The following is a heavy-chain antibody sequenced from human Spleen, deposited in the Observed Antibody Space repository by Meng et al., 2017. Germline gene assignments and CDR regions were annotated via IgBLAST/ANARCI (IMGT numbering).Heavy chain of an antibody. CDR1: GFTFRSYS. J-gene: IGHJ4*02. V-gene: IGHV3-21*01. D-gene: IGHD1-26*01. CDR2: ISSSSSYI. Sequence: EVQLVESGGGLVKPGGSLRLSCAASGFTFRSYSMNWVRQAPGKGLEWVSSISSSSSYIYYADSVKGRFTISRDNAKNSLYLQMNSLRAEDTAVYYCARGGIVGATGFDYWGQGTLVTVSS. CDR3: ARGGIVGATGFDY.